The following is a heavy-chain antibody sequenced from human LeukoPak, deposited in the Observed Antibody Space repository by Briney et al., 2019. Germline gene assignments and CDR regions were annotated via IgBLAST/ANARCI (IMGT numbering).Heavy chain of an antibody. J-gene: IGHJ4*02. Sequence: SETLSLTCTVSGGSISSGGYYWSWIPQHPGKGLEWIGYIYYSGSTYYNPSLKSRVTISVDTSKNQCSLKLGPVTAADTSVYYCARERIMITFGGVIVTPSYFDYWGQGTLVTVSS. CDR1: GGSISSGGYY. CDR2: IYYSGST. V-gene: IGHV4-31*03. CDR3: ARERIMITFGGVIVTPSYFDY. D-gene: IGHD3-16*02.